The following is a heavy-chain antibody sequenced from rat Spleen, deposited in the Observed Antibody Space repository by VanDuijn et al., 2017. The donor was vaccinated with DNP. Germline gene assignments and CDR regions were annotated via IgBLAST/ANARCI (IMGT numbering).Heavy chain of an antibody. CDR1: GFTFSNYA. V-gene: IGHV5-27*01. J-gene: IGHJ2*01. CDR3: TTGYGY. D-gene: IGHD1-4*01. Sequence: EVQLVESGGGLVQPGRSLKLSCAASGFTFSNYAMAWVRQAPKKGLEWVASITNSGDSTYYRDSVKGRFTISRDNAKITLYLQMDSLRSEDTATYYCTTGYGYWGQGVMVTVSS. CDR2: ITNSGDST.